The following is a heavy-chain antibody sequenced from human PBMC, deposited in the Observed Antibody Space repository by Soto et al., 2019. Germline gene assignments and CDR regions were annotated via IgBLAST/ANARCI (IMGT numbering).Heavy chain of an antibody. J-gene: IGHJ4*02. Sequence: ASVKVSCKTSGFTFSSSAVHWVRPARGHRLQWMGWINAGNGNTKYSQKFQGRVTITRDTSASTAYMELSSLRSEDTAVYYCANALGLYYFDYWGQGPLVTVSS. CDR2: INAGNGNT. CDR3: ANALGLYYFDY. D-gene: IGHD3-16*01. V-gene: IGHV1-3*01. CDR1: GFTFSSSA.